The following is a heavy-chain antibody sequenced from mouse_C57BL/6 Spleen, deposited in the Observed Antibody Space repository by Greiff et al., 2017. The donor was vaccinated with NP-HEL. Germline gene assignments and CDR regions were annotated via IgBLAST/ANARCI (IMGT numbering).Heavy chain of an antibody. CDR2: IDPSDSYT. CDR3: ARGGYEGYAMDD. V-gene: IGHV1-69*01. J-gene: IGHJ4*01. D-gene: IGHD2-2*01. CDR1: GYTFTSYW. Sequence: VQLQQPGAELVMPGASVKLSCKASGYTFTSYWMHWVKQRPGQGLEWIGEIDPSDSYTNSNQKFTGKSTLTVDKSSSTAYMQLSSLTSEDSAVYYCARGGYEGYAMDDWGKGTSVTVSS.